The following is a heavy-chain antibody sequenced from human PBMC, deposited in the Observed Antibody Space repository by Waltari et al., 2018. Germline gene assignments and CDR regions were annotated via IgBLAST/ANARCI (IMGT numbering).Heavy chain of an antibody. CDR2: A. D-gene: IGHD2-21*01. CDR3: ARAVGDKCGGDCYVFDY. J-gene: IGHJ4*02. V-gene: IGHV1-69*01. Sequence: ANYAQKFQGRVTITADESTSTAYMELSSLRSEDTAVDYCARAVGDKCGGDCYVFDYWGQGTLVTVSS.